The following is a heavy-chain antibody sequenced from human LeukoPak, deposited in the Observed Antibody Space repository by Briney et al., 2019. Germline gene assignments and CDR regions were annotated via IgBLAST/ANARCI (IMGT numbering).Heavy chain of an antibody. J-gene: IGHJ4*02. CDR2: INWNGGST. D-gene: IGHD5-24*01. CDR1: GFTFDDYG. CDR3: ARGGDGYNFGY. Sequence: GGSLRLSCAASGFTFDDYGMSWVGQAPGKGLEWVSGINWNGGSTGYADSVKGRFTISRDNAKNSLYLQMNSLRAEDTALYYCARGGDGYNFGYWGQGTLITVSS. V-gene: IGHV3-20*04.